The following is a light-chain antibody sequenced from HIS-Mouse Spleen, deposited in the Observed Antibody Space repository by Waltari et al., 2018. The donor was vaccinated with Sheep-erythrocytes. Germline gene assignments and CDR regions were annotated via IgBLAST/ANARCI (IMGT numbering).Light chain of an antibody. CDR1: SSDVGGYNY. V-gene: IGLV2-8*01. CDR2: EVS. Sequence: QSALTQPPSASGSPGQSVTISCTGTSSDVGGYNYVSWYQQHPGKAPQLMIYEVSKRPSGVPDRFSGSKSGNTASLAISGLQSEDEADYYCAAWDDSLNGYVFGTGTKVTVL. J-gene: IGLJ1*01. CDR3: AAWDDSLNGYV.